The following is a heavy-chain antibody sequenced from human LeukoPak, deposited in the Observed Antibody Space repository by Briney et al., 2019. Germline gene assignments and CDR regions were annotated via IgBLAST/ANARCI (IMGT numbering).Heavy chain of an antibody. CDR1: GYTSTGYY. D-gene: IGHD1-26*01. CDR3: ARGGVGASPNWFDP. V-gene: IGHV1-2*02. J-gene: IGHJ5*02. Sequence: AASVKVSCKASGYTSTGYYMHWVRQAPGQGLEWMGWINPNSGGTNYAQKFQGRVTMTRDTSISTAYMELSRLRSDDTAVYYCARGGVGASPNWFDPWGQGTLVTVSS. CDR2: INPNSGGT.